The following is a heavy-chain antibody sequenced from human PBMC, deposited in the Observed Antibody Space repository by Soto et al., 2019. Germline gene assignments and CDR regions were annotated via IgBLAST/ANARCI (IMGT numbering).Heavy chain of an antibody. J-gene: IGHJ4*02. CDR1: GGSFSGYY. D-gene: IGHD3-10*01. V-gene: IGHV4-34*01. CDR2: INHSGST. CDR3: ARGLLHLPSGGSFN. Sequence: SQTLSLTCAVYGGSFSGYYWSWIRQPPGKGLEWIGEINHSGSTNYNPSLKSRVTISVDTSKNQFSLKLSSVTAADTAVYYCARGLLHLPSGGSFNWGQGTLVTVSS.